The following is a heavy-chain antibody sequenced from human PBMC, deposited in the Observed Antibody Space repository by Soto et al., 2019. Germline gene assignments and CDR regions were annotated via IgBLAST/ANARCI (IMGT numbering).Heavy chain of an antibody. V-gene: IGHV1-2*04. J-gene: IGHJ6*03. CDR2: INPNSGGT. CDR1: GFTFXGYY. Sequence: ASVKVSCKASGFTFXGYYMHWVRQAPGQGLEWMGWINPNSGGTNYAQKFQGWVTMTRDTSISTAYMELSRLRSDDTAVYYCARERTYYMDVWGKGTTVTVSS. CDR3: ARERTYYMDV.